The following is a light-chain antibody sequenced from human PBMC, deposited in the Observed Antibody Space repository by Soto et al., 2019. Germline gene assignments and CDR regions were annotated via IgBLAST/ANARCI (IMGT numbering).Light chain of an antibody. CDR1: SSDVGAYNY. CDR3: SSFASSNTWV. J-gene: IGLJ3*02. CDR2: EVT. Sequence: QSALTQPPSASGSPGQSVTISCTGTSSDVGAYNYVSWYRQHAGKAPKLVIYEVTKRPSGVPDRFSGSKSANTAYLTVSGLQAEDEADYYCSSFASSNTWVFGGGTKITVL. V-gene: IGLV2-8*01.